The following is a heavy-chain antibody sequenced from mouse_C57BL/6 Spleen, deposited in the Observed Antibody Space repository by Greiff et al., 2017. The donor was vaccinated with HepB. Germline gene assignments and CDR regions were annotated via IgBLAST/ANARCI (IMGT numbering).Heavy chain of an antibody. CDR3: ASGTAGFDY. CDR1: GFTFSSYG. Sequence: EVKVVESGGDLVKPGGSLKLSCAASGFTFSSYGMSWVRQTPDKRLEWVATISSGGSYTYYPDSVKGRFTISRDNAKNTLYLQMSSLKSEDTAMYYCASGTAGFDYWGQGTTLTVSS. V-gene: IGHV5-6*01. D-gene: IGHD4-1*01. J-gene: IGHJ2*01. CDR2: ISSGGSYT.